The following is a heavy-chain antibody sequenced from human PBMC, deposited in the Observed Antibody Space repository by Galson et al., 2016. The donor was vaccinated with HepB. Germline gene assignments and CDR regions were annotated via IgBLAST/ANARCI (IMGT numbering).Heavy chain of an antibody. D-gene: IGHD2-8*01. CDR3: ARRDANGPYFVDL. CDR1: GYSFNNYW. CDR2: VDLSDSFT. J-gene: IGHJ1*01. V-gene: IGHV5-10-1*01. Sequence: QSGAEVKKPGESLRISCKGSGYSFNNYWISWVRQVPGKGLEWMGRVDLSDSFTNYSPSFKGHVSISADKSINTAYLQWSSLKASDTATYYCARRDANGPYFVDLWGQGTPVTVAS.